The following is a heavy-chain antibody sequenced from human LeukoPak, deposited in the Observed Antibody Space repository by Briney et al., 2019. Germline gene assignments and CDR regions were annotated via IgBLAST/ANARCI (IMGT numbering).Heavy chain of an antibody. Sequence: PGGSLRLSCAASGFTFSSYSMNWVRQAPGKGLEWVSYISSSSSTIYYADSVKGRFTISRDNAKNSLYLQMNSLRAEDTAVYYCARDRYGGNSKIDHWGQGTLVTVSS. CDR2: ISSSSSTI. D-gene: IGHD4-23*01. J-gene: IGHJ4*02. CDR1: GFTFSSYS. CDR3: ARDRYGGNSKIDH. V-gene: IGHV3-48*04.